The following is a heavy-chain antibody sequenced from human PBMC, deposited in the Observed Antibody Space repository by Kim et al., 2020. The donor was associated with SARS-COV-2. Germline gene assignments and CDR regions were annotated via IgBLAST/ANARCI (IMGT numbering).Heavy chain of an antibody. D-gene: IGHD3-10*01. CDR3: ARDAMVRGVISWFDP. CDR1: GYTFTGYY. J-gene: IGHJ5*02. Sequence: ASVKVSCKASGYTFTGYYMHWVRQAPGQGLEWMGWINPNSGGTNYAQKFQGRVTMTRDTSISTAYMELSRLRSDDTAVYYCARDAMVRGVISWFDPCGQGTRADISS. CDR2: INPNSGGT. V-gene: IGHV1-2*02.